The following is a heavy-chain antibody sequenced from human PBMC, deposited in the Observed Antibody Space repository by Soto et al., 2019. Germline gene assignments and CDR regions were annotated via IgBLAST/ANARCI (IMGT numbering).Heavy chain of an antibody. CDR3: ARESLGYCGGGCYSSPFDY. D-gene: IGHD2-21*02. V-gene: IGHV4-31*03. J-gene: IGHJ4*02. CDR2: IHYSGST. CDR1: GGSISSDDYY. Sequence: QVQLQESGPGLVRPSQTLSLTCTVSGGSISSDDYYWSWIRQHPGKGLEWIGYIHYSGSTYYNPCLKSRVSTSLDTSKNQFSLELSSVTGVDTAVYYCARESLGYCGGGCYSSPFDYWGQGALVTVSS.